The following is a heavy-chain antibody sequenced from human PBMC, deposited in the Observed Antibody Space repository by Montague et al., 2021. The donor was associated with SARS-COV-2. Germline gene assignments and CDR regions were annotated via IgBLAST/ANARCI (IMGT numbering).Heavy chain of an antibody. J-gene: IGHJ5*02. Sequence: NNKYYADSVKGRFTIPRDNSKNTLYLQMNSLRADDTAVYYCKAAGATNGWFDPWGQGTLVTVSS. CDR3: KAAGATNGWFDP. CDR2: NNK. D-gene: IGHD6-13*01. V-gene: IGHV3-30*01.